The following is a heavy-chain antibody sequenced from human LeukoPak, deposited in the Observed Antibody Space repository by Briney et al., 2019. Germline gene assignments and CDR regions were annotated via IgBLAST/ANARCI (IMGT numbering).Heavy chain of an antibody. V-gene: IGHV3-21*01. CDR2: ISSSSSYI. Sequence: PGGSLRLPCAASGFTFSSYSMSWVRQAPGKGLEWVSSISSSSSYIYYADSVKGRFTISRDNAKNSLYLQMNSLRAEDTAVYSCAREVAVAGTWFDPWGQGTLVTVSS. CDR1: GFTFSSYS. J-gene: IGHJ5*02. D-gene: IGHD6-19*01. CDR3: AREVAVAGTWFDP.